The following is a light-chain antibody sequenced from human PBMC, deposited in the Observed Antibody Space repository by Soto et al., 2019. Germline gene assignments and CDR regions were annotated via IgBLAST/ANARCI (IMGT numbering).Light chain of an antibody. J-gene: IGKJ1*01. CDR2: RIF. Sequence: IVLTQSPGTLSFSPVETVTLSCRAIQSVSGYLDWFHQKPGQAPRLVLLRIFTRAIGVPARFSGSGSETEFTLTISGLQSEDSGVYYCLQHYSWPWTFGQGTKVDIK. CDR3: LQHYSWPWT. CDR1: QSVSGY. V-gene: IGKV3-15*01.